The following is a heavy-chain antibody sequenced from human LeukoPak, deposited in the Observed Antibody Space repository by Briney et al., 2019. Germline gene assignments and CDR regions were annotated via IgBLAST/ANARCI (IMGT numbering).Heavy chain of an antibody. D-gene: IGHD3-10*01. J-gene: IGHJ4*02. V-gene: IGHV1-18*01. Sequence: ALVKVSCKASGYTFSDYGINWVRQAPGQGLEWMGWITVYNDDTNYGQKFQGRVTMTTDTSTSTAYMELRRLRSDDTAVYYCTRDYSGDYWGQGTLVTVSS. CDR2: ITVYNDDT. CDR3: TRDYSGDY. CDR1: GYTFSDYG.